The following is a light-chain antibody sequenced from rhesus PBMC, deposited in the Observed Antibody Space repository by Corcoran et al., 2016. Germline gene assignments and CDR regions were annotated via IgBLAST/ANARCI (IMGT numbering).Light chain of an antibody. Sequence: QVILTQSPATLSLSPGERATLSCRASQSVSRYLAWYQQKPGQAPRLLIYGASSRATGIPDRFSGSGSGTDFTLTISSLEPEDVGVYHCYQHSSGYTFGPGTKLDIK. V-gene: IGKV3-10*01. CDR3: YQHSSGYT. J-gene: IGKJ3*01. CDR1: QSVSRY. CDR2: GAS.